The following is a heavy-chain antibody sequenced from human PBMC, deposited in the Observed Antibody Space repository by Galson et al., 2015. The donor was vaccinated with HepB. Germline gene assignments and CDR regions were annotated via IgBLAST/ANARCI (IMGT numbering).Heavy chain of an antibody. CDR3: ASHGDYSLFDY. J-gene: IGHJ4*02. V-gene: IGHV3-66*04. CDR1: GFTVSSNY. Sequence: SLRLSCAASGFTVSSNYMSWVRQAPGKGLEWVSVIYSSGSTYYADSVKGRFTISRDNSKNTLYLQMNRLRAEDTAVYYCASHGDYSLFDYWGQGTLVTVSS. D-gene: IGHD4-11*01. CDR2: IYSSGST.